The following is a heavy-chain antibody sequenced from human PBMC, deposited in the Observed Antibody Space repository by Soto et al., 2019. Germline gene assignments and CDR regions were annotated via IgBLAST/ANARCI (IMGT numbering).Heavy chain of an antibody. D-gene: IGHD6-13*01. CDR1: GFTFSSYW. V-gene: IGHV3-74*01. Sequence: EVQLVESGGGLVQSGGSLRLSCVASGFTFSSYWMHWVRQAPGKGLVWVSRINSDGSSTSYADSVKGRFTISRDNAKNTLYLQMNSLRVEDTAVYYCAREYSSSRYFDYWGQGTLVTVSS. J-gene: IGHJ4*02. CDR3: AREYSSSRYFDY. CDR2: INSDGSST.